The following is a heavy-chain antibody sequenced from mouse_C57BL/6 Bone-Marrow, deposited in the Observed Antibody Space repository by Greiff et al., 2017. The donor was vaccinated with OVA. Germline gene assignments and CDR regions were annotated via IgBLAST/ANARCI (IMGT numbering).Heavy chain of an antibody. CDR1: GYTFTSYW. CDR3: ASAVFAY. CDR2: IDPSDSST. J-gene: IGHJ3*01. Sequence: QVRLQQPGAELVKPGASVKLSCKASGYTFTSYWMQWVKQRPGQGLEWIGEIDPSDSSTNYNQKFKGKATLTVDTSSSTAYMQLSSLTSEDAAVYYCASAVFAYWGQGTLVTVSA. V-gene: IGHV1-50*01.